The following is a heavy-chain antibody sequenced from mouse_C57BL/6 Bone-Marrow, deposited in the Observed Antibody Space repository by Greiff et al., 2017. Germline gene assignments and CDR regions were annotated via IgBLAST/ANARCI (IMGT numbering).Heavy chain of an antibody. D-gene: IGHD2-3*01. V-gene: IGHV1-80*01. CDR1: GYAFSSYW. Sequence: VKLVESGAELVKPGASVKISCKASGYAFSSYWMNWVKQRPGKGLEWIGQIYPGDGDTNYNGKFKGKATLTADKSSSTAYMQLSSLTSEDSAVYFCARTNDGYWDYFDYWGQGTTLTVSS. J-gene: IGHJ2*01. CDR3: ARTNDGYWDYFDY. CDR2: IYPGDGDT.